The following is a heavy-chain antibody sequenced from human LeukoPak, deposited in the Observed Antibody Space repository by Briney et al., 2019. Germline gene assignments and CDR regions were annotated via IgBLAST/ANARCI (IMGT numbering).Heavy chain of an antibody. V-gene: IGHV1-18*01. D-gene: IGHD3-3*01. Sequence: ASVKVSCKASGYAFTAYHMNWVRQAPGQGLEWMGWISGYNGNTKYAKKLQGRVTMTTDTSTSTAYMELTSLRSDDTAVYYCAREYYDFWSGPQNDAFDIWGQGTMATVSS. CDR1: GYAFTAYH. CDR3: AREYYDFWSGPQNDAFDI. J-gene: IGHJ3*02. CDR2: ISGYNGNT.